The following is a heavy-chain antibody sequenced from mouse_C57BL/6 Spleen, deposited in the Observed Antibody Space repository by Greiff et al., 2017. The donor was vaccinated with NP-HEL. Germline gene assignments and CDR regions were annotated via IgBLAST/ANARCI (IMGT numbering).Heavy chain of an antibody. CDR1: GYTFTDYE. CDR2: LDPETGGT. D-gene: IGHD1-1*01. V-gene: IGHV1-15*01. Sequence: VKLQESGAELVRPGASVTLSCKASGYTFTDYEMHWVKQTPVHGLEWIGALDPETGGTAYNQKFKGKAILTADKSSSTAYMELRSLTSEDSAVYYCTRSGYYGSLWYFDVWGTGTTVTVSS. CDR3: TRSGYYGSLWYFDV. J-gene: IGHJ1*03.